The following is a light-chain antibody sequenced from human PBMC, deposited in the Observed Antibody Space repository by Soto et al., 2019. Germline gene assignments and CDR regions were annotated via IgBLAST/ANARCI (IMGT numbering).Light chain of an antibody. Sequence: EIVLAQSPGTLSLSPGESATLSCRASQSVSSSFLAWYQQKPGQAPRLLTFGASSRATGIPDRFSGSGSGTDFTLTISRLEPEDFAVYYCQQYGSSPPTWTFGQGTKVDIK. V-gene: IGKV3-20*01. CDR3: QQYGSSPPTWT. CDR2: GAS. J-gene: IGKJ1*01. CDR1: QSVSSSF.